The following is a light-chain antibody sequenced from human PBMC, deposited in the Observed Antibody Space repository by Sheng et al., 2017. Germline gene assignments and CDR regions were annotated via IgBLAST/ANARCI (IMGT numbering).Light chain of an antibody. V-gene: IGLV3-1*01. J-gene: IGLJ1*01. CDR1: KLGDKY. CDR2: QDS. Sequence: SYELTQPPSVSVSPGQTASITCSGDKLGDKYACWYQQKPGQSPVLVIYQDSKRPSGIPERFSGSNSGNTATLTISGTQAMDEADYYCQAWDSNTFGVFGTGTKVTVL. CDR3: QAWDSNTFGV.